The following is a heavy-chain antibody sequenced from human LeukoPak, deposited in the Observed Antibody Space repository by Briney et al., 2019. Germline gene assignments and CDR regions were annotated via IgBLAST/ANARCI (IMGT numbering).Heavy chain of an antibody. Sequence: GASVEVSCKASGYTFTDYYMHWVRQAPGQGLEWMGWMNPKNGRTKLAQKFQVRVSMTRDTSISTAYMELSRLRSDDTAVYYCASQNSGGSSSYWGQGTLATVSS. CDR2: MNPKNGRT. D-gene: IGHD2-15*01. J-gene: IGHJ4*02. CDR1: GYTFTDYY. V-gene: IGHV1-2*02. CDR3: ASQNSGGSSSY.